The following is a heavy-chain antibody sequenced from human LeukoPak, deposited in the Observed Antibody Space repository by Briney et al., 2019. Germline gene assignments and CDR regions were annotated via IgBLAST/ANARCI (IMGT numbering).Heavy chain of an antibody. CDR3: ATGGAKDDAFDI. CDR1: GYTFTSYD. Sequence: GASVKVSCKASGYTFTSYDINWVRQATGQGLEWMGWMNPDSGNTGYAQKFQGRVTITRNTSISTAYMELSSLRSEDTAVYYCATGGAKDDAFDIWGQGTMVTVSS. D-gene: IGHD4/OR15-4a*01. CDR2: MNPDSGNT. J-gene: IGHJ3*02. V-gene: IGHV1-8*03.